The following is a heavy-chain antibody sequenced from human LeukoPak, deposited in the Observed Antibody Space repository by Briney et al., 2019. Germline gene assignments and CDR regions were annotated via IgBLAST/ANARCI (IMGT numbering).Heavy chain of an antibody. Sequence: KPSEALSLTCTVTGGSISSYYWSWIRQPPGKGLEWIGYIYYSGSTNYNPSLKSRVTISVDMSKNQFSLKLSSVTAADTAVYYCATLAAAGDFDYWGQGTLVTVSS. J-gene: IGHJ4*02. D-gene: IGHD6-13*01. CDR1: GGSISSYY. V-gene: IGHV4-59*08. CDR3: ATLAAAGDFDY. CDR2: IYYSGST.